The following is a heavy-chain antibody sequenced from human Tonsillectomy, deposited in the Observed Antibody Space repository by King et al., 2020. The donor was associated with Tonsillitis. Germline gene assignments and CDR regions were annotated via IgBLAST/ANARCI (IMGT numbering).Heavy chain of an antibody. Sequence: QVQLVESGAEVKKPGASVKVSCKASGYTFTSYDINWVRQATGQGLEWMGWMNPNSGNTGDALRFQGRVTMTRNTSISTASLALSSLRSEDTAVYYCARGEYYYASGSPFDPWGQGTLVTVSS. V-gene: IGHV1-8*01. CDR2: MNPNSGNT. CDR1: GYTFTSYD. D-gene: IGHD3-10*01. J-gene: IGHJ5*02. CDR3: ARGEYYYASGSPFDP.